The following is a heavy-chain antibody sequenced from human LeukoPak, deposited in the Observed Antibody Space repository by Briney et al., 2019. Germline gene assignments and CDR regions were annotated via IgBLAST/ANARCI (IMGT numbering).Heavy chain of an antibody. Sequence: GEPLKTSCKGSGYTSTSHSIGWSRQLPAKGLEWLRIICPVDSDTTYNPSFQGQVTISAEKSISTAYLQWGSLKASDTAMYYCATQAYSSSSLYYWGQGTLVAVSS. J-gene: IGHJ4*02. CDR2: ICPVDSDT. CDR1: GYTSTSHS. D-gene: IGHD6-6*01. CDR3: ATQAYSSSSLYY. V-gene: IGHV5-51*01.